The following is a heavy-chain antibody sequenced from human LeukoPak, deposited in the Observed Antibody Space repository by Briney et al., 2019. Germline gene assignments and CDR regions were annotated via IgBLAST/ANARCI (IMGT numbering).Heavy chain of an antibody. CDR3: ARTTEAHSWRTRYYDYYMDV. V-gene: IGHV1-8*01. CDR2: MNPNSGNT. J-gene: IGHJ6*03. CDR1: GYTFTSYD. D-gene: IGHD6-13*01. Sequence: ASVTVSCKASGYTFTSYDINWVRQAPGQGLEWMGWMNPNSGNTGYAQKFQGRVTMTRNTSISTAYMELSSVTAADTAVYYCARTTEAHSWRTRYYDYYMDVWGKGTTVTVSS.